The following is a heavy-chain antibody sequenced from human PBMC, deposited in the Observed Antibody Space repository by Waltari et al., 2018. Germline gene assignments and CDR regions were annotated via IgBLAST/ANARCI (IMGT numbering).Heavy chain of an antibody. V-gene: IGHV4-59*01. CDR3: ARGDGYNHPSVGY. J-gene: IGHJ4*02. D-gene: IGHD5-12*01. CDR2: IYYSGIT. Sequence: QVQLQESGPGLVKPSETLSLTCTVSGGSISSYYWSWIRQPPGKGLDWIGYIYYSGITNDNPSLKSRVTISVDTSKNQFSLKLSSVTAADTAVYYCARGDGYNHPSVGYWGQGTLVTVSS. CDR1: GGSISSYY.